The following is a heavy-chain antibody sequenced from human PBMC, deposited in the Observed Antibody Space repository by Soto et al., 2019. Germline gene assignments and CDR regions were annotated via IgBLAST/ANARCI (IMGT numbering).Heavy chain of an antibody. V-gene: IGHV3-23*01. CDR1: GFTFSSYA. D-gene: IGHD2-21*01. CDR3: AKELRGVIAILVVDY. J-gene: IGHJ4*02. CDR2: ISGSGGST. Sequence: GGSLRLSCAASGFTFSSYAMSWVRQAPGKGLEWVPAISGSGGSTYYADSVKGRFTISRDNSKNTLYLQMNSLRAEDTAVYYCAKELRGVIAILVVDYWGQGTLVTVSS.